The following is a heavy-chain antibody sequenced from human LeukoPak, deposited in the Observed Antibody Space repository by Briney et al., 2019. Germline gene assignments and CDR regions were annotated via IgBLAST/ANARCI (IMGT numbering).Heavy chain of an antibody. CDR1: GFTFSSYG. V-gene: IGHV3-30*18. J-gene: IGHJ4*02. CDR2: ISYDGSNK. Sequence: GRSLRLSCAASGFTFSSYGMHWVRQAPGKGLEWVAVISYDGSNKYYADSVKGRFTISRDNSKNTLYLQMNSLRAEDTAVYYCAKAPSIITMIVVVWGQGTLVTVSS. CDR3: AKAPSIITMIVVV. D-gene: IGHD3-22*01.